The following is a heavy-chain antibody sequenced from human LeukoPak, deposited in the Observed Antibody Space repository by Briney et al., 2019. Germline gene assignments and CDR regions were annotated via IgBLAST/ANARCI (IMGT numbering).Heavy chain of an antibody. Sequence: GGSLRLSCAASGFTFSSYGMHWVRQAPGKGLEWVAVIWYDGSNKYYADSVKGRFTISRDNPKNTLYLQMDSLRAEDTAVYYCARDLHYHLMPGGGYFDYWGQGTLVTVSS. J-gene: IGHJ4*02. D-gene: IGHD2-2*01. CDR1: GFTFSSYG. CDR2: IWYDGSNK. CDR3: ARDLHYHLMPGGGYFDY. V-gene: IGHV3-33*01.